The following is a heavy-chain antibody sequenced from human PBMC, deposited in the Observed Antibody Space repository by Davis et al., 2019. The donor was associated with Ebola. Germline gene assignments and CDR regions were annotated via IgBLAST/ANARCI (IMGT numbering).Heavy chain of an antibody. J-gene: IGHJ4*02. CDR2: IYYSGST. V-gene: IGHV4-59*01. CDR1: GNSNSYYY. D-gene: IGHD2-21*02. CDR3: ARSSGVRGDCHECFDY. Sequence: SETLSLTCTVSGNSNSYYYWSWIRQPPGKGLEWIGYIYYSGSTNYNPSLESRVTISVDTSKNQVSLRLNSVTAADTAVYYCARSSGVRGDCHECFDYWGQGSLVTVSS.